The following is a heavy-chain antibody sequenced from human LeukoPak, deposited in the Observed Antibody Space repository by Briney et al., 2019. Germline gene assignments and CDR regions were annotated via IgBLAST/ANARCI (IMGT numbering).Heavy chain of an antibody. CDR3: ATGWHRFDY. J-gene: IGHJ4*02. CDR1: GGSFSGYY. V-gene: IGHV4-34*01. CDR2: INHSGST. Sequence: SETLSLTCAVYGGSFSGYYWSWIRQPPGKGLEWIGEINHSGSTNYNPSLKSRVTISVDTSKNQFSLKLSSVTAADTAVYYCATGWHRFDYWGQGTLVTVSS.